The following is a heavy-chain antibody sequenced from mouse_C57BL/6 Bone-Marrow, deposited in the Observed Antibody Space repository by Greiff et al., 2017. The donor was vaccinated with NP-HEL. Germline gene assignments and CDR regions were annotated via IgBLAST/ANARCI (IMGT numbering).Heavy chain of an antibody. CDR3: AGKGSIYDGYYVRYAMDY. V-gene: IGHV5-17*01. Sequence: DVQLVESGGGLVKPGGSLKLSCAASGFTFSDYGMHWVRQAPEKGLEWVAYISSGSSTIYYADTVKGRFTISTDKAKNTLFLQMASLRSGDTAMYYCAGKGSIYDGYYVRYAMDYWGQGTSVTVSS. D-gene: IGHD2-3*01. CDR2: ISSGSSTI. J-gene: IGHJ4*01. CDR1: GFTFSDYG.